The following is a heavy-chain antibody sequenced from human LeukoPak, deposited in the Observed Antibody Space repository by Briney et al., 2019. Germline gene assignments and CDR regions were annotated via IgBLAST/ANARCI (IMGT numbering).Heavy chain of an antibody. CDR3: ARGLARGGDCHECDYYYYYMDV. D-gene: IGHD2-21*02. J-gene: IGHJ6*03. Sequence: SVKVSCKASGGTFISYAISWVRQAPGQGLEWMGGIIPIFGTANYAQKFQGRVTITADESTSTAYMELSSLRSEDTAVYYCARGLARGGDCHECDYYYYYMDVWGKGTTVTISS. CDR2: IIPIFGTA. CDR1: GGTFISYA. V-gene: IGHV1-69*13.